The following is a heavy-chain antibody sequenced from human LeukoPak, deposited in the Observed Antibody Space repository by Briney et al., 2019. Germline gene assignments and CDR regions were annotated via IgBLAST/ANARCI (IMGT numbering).Heavy chain of an antibody. V-gene: IGHV4-30-2*01. CDR1: GGSISSGGYS. CDR2: IYHSGST. Sequence: SETLSLTCTVSGGSISSGGYSWSWIRQPPGKGLEWIGYIYHSGSTYYNPSLKSRVTMSVDGSKNQFSLNLSSVTAADTAVYYCARSYYYGSGSYGPPNWFDPWGQETLVTVSS. J-gene: IGHJ5*02. CDR3: ARSYYYGSGSYGPPNWFDP. D-gene: IGHD3-10*01.